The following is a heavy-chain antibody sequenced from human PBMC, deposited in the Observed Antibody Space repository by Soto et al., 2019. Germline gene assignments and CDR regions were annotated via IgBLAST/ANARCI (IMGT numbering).Heavy chain of an antibody. V-gene: IGHV4-39*01. Sequence: SETLSLACPVDGGSIGSSCYYWGWIRQPPGKGLEWIGSIYYSGSTYYNPSLKSRVTTSVDTSKNQFSLKLSSVTAADTAVYFVMRLSISYVMDIWGQGTRVTISS. CDR3: MRLSISYVMDI. CDR2: IYYSGST. J-gene: IGHJ6*02. CDR1: GGSIGSSCYY. D-gene: IGHD3-16*01.